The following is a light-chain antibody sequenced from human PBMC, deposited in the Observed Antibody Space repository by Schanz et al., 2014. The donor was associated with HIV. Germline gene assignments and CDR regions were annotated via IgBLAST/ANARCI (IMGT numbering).Light chain of an antibody. J-gene: IGLJ3*02. CDR3: QVWDSRSDHWV. Sequence: SYELTQPPSVSVAPGKTARITCGGNNIGSKTVHWYQQKPGQAPVLVIYYDSDRPSGIPERFSGSNSGNTATLSINRVEAGDEADYYCQVWDSRSDHWVFGGGTKVTVL. CDR2: YDS. V-gene: IGLV3-21*04. CDR1: NIGSKT.